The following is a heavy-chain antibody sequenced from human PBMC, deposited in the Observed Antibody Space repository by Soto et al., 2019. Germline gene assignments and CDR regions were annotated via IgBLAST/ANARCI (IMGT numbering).Heavy chain of an antibody. V-gene: IGHV4-34*01. CDR1: GGSFSGYY. CDR2: INHSGST. CDR3: ERHQRTYSRSWYGATWFHP. Sequence: SSETLSLTCAVYGGSFSGYYWSWIRQPPGKGLEWIGEINHSGSTNYNPSLKSRVTISVDTSKNQFSLKLSSVTAADTAVYYCERHQRTYSRSWYGATWFHPRGQGTLVTVSS. J-gene: IGHJ5*02. D-gene: IGHD6-13*01.